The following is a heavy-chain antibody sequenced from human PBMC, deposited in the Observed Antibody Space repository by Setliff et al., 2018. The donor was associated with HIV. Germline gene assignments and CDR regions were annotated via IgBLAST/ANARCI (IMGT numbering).Heavy chain of an antibody. Sequence: ASVKVSCKASGYTFTSYGISWVRQAPGQGLEWMGWINPNSGGTNYAQKFKGRFTMTRDTSISTAYMELSRLRSDDTAVYYCASGMRWDTAMGDAFDIWGQGTMVTVSS. V-gene: IGHV1-2*02. CDR3: ASGMRWDTAMGDAFDI. CDR2: INPNSGGT. CDR1: GYTFTSYG. J-gene: IGHJ3*02. D-gene: IGHD5-18*01.